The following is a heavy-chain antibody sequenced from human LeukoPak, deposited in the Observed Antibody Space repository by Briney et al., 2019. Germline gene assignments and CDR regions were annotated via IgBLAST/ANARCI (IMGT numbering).Heavy chain of an antibody. Sequence: PGGSLRLSCAASGLTFSSYTMSWVRQAPGQGLEWVSAISVSGGSTYYADSVKGRFTISRDNSKNTLYLQMNSLRAEDTAVYYCAREYDFWSGYLIGIGYWGQGTLVTVSS. CDR1: GLTFSSYT. J-gene: IGHJ4*02. CDR3: AREYDFWSGYLIGIGY. CDR2: ISVSGGST. V-gene: IGHV3-23*01. D-gene: IGHD3-3*01.